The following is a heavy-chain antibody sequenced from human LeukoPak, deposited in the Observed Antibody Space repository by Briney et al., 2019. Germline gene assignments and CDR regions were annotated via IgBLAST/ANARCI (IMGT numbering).Heavy chain of an antibody. J-gene: IGHJ3*02. CDR2: INPKSGGT. CDR1: GYNFSGYY. CDR3: ASERYSVYGSSPLEI. D-gene: IGHD5/OR15-5a*01. V-gene: IGHV1-2*02. Sequence: AASVKVSCKSSGYNFSGYYMHWVRQAPGQGLEWLGWINPKSGGTTYGQKFQGRVTMTRDTSIRTGYMELTRLRSDDTAIYFCASERYSVYGSSPLEIWGPGTMVIVSS.